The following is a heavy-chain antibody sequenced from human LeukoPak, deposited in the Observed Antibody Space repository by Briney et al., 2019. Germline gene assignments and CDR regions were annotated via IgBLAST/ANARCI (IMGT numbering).Heavy chain of an antibody. CDR3: VRDPSYGSSWYYYMDV. CDR1: GFSFDDYA. J-gene: IGHJ6*03. D-gene: IGHD6-13*01. V-gene: IGHV3-48*03. Sequence: PGGSLRLSCAASGFSFDDYAMSWVRQAPGKGLEWVSYISSSSFKIGYADSVKGRFTISRDNSKNSLYLQMDSLRVEDTAVYYCVRDPSYGSSWYYYMDVRGKGTTVTVSS. CDR2: ISSSSFKI.